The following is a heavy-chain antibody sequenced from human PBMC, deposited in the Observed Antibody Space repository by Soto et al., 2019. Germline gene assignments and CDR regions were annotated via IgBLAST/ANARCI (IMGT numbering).Heavy chain of an antibody. V-gene: IGHV1-69*01. J-gene: IGHJ6*02. CDR1: GGTFSSYA. CDR3: ARGGSYGDYVGYYYYGVDV. D-gene: IGHD4-17*01. CDR2: IIPIFGTA. Sequence: QVQLVQSGAEVKKPGSSVKVSCKASGGTFSSYAISWVRQAPGQGLEWMGGIIPIFGTANYAQKFQGRVTITADESTSTAYMELSSLRSEDTAVYYCARGGSYGDYVGYYYYGVDVWGQGTTVTVSS.